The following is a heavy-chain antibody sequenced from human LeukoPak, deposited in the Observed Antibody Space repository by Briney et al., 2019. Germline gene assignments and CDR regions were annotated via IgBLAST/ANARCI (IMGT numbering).Heavy chain of an antibody. J-gene: IGHJ4*02. Sequence: TGGSLRLACAASGFTFSNAWMSWVRQAPGKGLEWVGRIKSKTDGGTTDYAAPVKGRFTISRDDSKNTLYLQMNSLKTEDTAVYYCTTLYDILTGYQTIDYWGQGTLVTVSS. D-gene: IGHD3-9*01. CDR1: GFTFSNAW. CDR3: TTLYDILTGYQTIDY. V-gene: IGHV3-15*01. CDR2: IKSKTDGGTT.